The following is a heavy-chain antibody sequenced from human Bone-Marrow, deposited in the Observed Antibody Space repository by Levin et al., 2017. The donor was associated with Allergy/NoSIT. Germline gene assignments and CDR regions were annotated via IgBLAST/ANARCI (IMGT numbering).Heavy chain of an antibody. Sequence: GESLKISCAGSGFSFSSYWMSWVRQAPGKGLEWVANIKQDGGEMNYVASVKGRFTISRDNAKNSLSLQMNSLRVEDTAVYYCARETNYDTVTGRSSYAMDVWGQGTTVTVFS. CDR2: IKQDGGEM. CDR1: GFSFSSYW. J-gene: IGHJ6*02. V-gene: IGHV3-7*01. D-gene: IGHD3-9*01. CDR3: ARETNYDTVTGRSSYAMDV.